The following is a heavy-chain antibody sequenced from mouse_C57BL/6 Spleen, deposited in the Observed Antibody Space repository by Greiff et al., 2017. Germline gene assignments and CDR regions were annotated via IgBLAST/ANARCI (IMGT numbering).Heavy chain of an antibody. V-gene: IGHV1-54*01. CDR3: ARGEDSYFDY. J-gene: IGHJ2*01. CDR2: INPGSGGT. Sequence: VQVVESGAELVRPGPSVKVSCKASGYAFTNYLIEWVKQRPGQGLEWIGVINPGSGGTNYNEKFKGKATLTADKSSSTAYMQLSSLTSEDSAVYCCARGEDSYFDYWGQGTTLTVSS. CDR1: GYAFTNYL.